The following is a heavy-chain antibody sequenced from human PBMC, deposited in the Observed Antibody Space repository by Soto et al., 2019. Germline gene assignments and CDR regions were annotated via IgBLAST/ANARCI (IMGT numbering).Heavy chain of an antibody. CDR2: MNPNSGNT. V-gene: IGHV1-8*01. J-gene: IGHJ4*02. D-gene: IGHD6-13*01. CDR1: GYTFTSYD. CDR3: ARWHSSSGPAIN. Sequence: ASVKVSCKASGYTFTSYDINWVRQATGQGLEWMGWMNPNSGNTGYAQKFQGRVTMTRNTSISTAYMELSSLRSEDTAVYYCARWHSSSGPAINWGQGTLVTVSS.